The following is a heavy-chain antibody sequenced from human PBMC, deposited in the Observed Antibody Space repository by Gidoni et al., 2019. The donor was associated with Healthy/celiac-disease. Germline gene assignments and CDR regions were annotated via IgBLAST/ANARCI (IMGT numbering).Heavy chain of an antibody. V-gene: IGHV1-69*06. CDR2: IIPIFGKE. Sequence: QDQLVQSGAEVTKPGSSVKVSCKASGATFSSYAISWGRQAPGQGLEWMGGIIPIFGKENYAKKFKGRVTMTADKSTSTAYMELSSLRTEDKAVDYCARGGKPDYYYYGMDVWGQGTTVTVSS. CDR1: GATFSSYA. J-gene: IGHJ6*02. CDR3: ARGGKPDYYYYGMDV.